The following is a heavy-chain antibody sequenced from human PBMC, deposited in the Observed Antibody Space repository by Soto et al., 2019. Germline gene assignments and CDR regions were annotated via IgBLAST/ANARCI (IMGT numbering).Heavy chain of an antibody. Sequence: ESLKISCAASGFTFSSYAMSWVRQPPGTGLEWIGEINHSGSTNYNPSLKSRVTISVDTSKNQFSLKLSSVTAADTAVYYCARSVFPWGQGTLVTVSS. CDR1: GFTFSSYA. J-gene: IGHJ5*02. CDR2: INHSGST. CDR3: ARSVFP. V-gene: IGHV4-34*01.